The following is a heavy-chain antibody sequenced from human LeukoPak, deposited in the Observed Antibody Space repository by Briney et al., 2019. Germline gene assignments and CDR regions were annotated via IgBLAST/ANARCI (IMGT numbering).Heavy chain of an antibody. V-gene: IGHV4-4*07. CDR1: DGSISDYY. CDR3: AREVRFLGTYYYYMDV. Sequence: SETLSLTCTVSDGSISDYYWSWIRQSPEKGLEWIGRIYDRGGTNYNPPLRSRVAISMDTSKNQFSLKMNSVTAADTAVYYCAREVRFLGTYYYYMDVWGKGTTVTVSS. CDR2: IYDRGGT. J-gene: IGHJ6*03. D-gene: IGHD3-3*01.